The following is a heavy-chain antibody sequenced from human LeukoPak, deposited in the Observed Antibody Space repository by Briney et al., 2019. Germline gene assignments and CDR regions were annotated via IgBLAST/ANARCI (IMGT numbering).Heavy chain of an antibody. J-gene: IGHJ4*02. CDR2: ISGSGGST. Sequence: GGSLRLSCAASGFTFSSYWMSWVRQAPGKGLEWVSGISGSGGSTYYADSVKGRFTISRDNSKNMLYLQMNSLTVGDTAEYYCAKAKGSGLKWYFDYWGQGTLVTVSS. V-gene: IGHV3-23*01. CDR3: AKAKGSGLKWYFDY. CDR1: GFTFSSYW. D-gene: IGHD6-19*01.